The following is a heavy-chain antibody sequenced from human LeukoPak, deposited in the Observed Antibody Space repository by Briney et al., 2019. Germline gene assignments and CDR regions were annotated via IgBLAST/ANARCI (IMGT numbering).Heavy chain of an antibody. CDR1: GFTFSSYG. CDR2: IWYDGSNK. Sequence: GGSLRLSCAASGFTFSSYGMHWVRQAPGKGLEWVAVIWYDGSNKYYADSVKGRFTISRDNSKNTLYLQMNSLRAEDTAVYCCAKGGLYSSGLNWGQGTLVTVSS. V-gene: IGHV3-33*06. J-gene: IGHJ4*02. D-gene: IGHD6-19*01. CDR3: AKGGLYSSGLN.